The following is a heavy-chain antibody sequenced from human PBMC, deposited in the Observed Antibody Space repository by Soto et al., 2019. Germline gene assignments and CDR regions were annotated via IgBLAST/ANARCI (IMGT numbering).Heavy chain of an antibody. CDR1: GGSISSGDYY. CDR2: IYYSGST. D-gene: IGHD3-16*01. CDR3: VSVEFCDLYRDRLAV. J-gene: IGHJ6*02. V-gene: IGHV4-30-4*01. Sequence: SETLSLTCTVSGGSISSGDYYWSWIRQPPGKGLEWIGYIYYSGSTYYNPSLKSRVTISVDTSKNQFSLKLSSVTAADTAVYYCVSVEFCDLYRDRLAVRSRGTTVTVS.